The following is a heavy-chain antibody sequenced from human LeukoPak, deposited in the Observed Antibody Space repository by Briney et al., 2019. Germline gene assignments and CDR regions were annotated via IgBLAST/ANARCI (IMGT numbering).Heavy chain of an antibody. CDR3: ARGFYGSGNS. V-gene: IGHV3-30*03. Sequence: PGRSLRLSCAASGFTFSSYGMHWVRQAPGKGLEWVAVISYDGSNKYYADSVKGRFTISRDNSKNTLYLQMNSLRAEDTAVYYCARGFYGSGNSWGHGTLVTVSS. J-gene: IGHJ4*01. CDR1: GFTFSSYG. D-gene: IGHD3-10*01. CDR2: ISYDGSNK.